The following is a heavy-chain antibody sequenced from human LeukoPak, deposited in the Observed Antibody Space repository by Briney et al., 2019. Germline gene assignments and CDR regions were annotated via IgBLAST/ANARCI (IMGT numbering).Heavy chain of an antibody. V-gene: IGHV1-3*01. Sequence: ASVKVSCKASGYTFTSYAMHRVRQAPGQRLEWMGWINAGNGNTKYSQKFQGRVTMTRNTSISTAYMELSSLRSEDSAVYYCARKAVVPKDYGMDVWGQGTTVTVSS. CDR2: INAGNGNT. CDR1: GYTFTSYA. CDR3: ARKAVVPKDYGMDV. D-gene: IGHD2-2*01. J-gene: IGHJ6*02.